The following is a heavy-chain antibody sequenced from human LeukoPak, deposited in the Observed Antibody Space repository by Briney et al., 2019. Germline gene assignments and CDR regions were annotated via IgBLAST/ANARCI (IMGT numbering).Heavy chain of an antibody. CDR2: INPNSGGT. CDR3: ANRGYSGYEASYYFDY. V-gene: IGHV1-2*02. D-gene: IGHD5-12*01. CDR1: GYTLTSYY. Sequence: ASVKVSCKASGYTLTSYYMHWVRQAPGQGLEWMGWINPNSGGTNYAQKLQGRVTMTTDTSTSTAYMELRSLRSDDTAVYYCANRGYSGYEASYYFDYWGQGPLVTVSS. J-gene: IGHJ4*02.